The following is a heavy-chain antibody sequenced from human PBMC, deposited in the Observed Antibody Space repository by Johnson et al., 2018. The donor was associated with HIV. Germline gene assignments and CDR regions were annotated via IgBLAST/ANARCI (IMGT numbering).Heavy chain of an antibody. CDR2: ISSSGSNR. CDR1: GFTFSDHY. CDR3: ARAGVVFSTASHDAFDI. Sequence: QVQLVESGGGLVKPGGSLRLSCVASGFTFSDHYMSWIRQAPGKGLEWVAHISSSGSNRDYSDSVKGRFTISRDNSKNTLYLQMNSLRAEDTAVYYCARAGVVFSTASHDAFDIWGQGTMVTVSS. D-gene: IGHD2-21*01. V-gene: IGHV3-11*04. J-gene: IGHJ3*02.